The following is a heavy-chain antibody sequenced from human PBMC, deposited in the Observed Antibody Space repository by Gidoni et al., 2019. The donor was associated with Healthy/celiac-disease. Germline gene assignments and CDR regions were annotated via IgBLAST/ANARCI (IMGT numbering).Heavy chain of an antibody. D-gene: IGHD2-15*01. V-gene: IGHV3-48*01. CDR2: ISSSSSTI. CDR3: ATDSREGLISYGMDV. CDR1: GFPFSSYS. J-gene: IGHJ6*02. Sequence: EVQLVESGGGLVQPGGSLRLSCSASGFPFSSYSMNWVRQAPGKGLEWVSYISSSSSTIYYADSVKGRFTISRDNAKNSLYLQMNSLRAEDTAVYYCATDSREGLISYGMDVWGQGTTVTVSS.